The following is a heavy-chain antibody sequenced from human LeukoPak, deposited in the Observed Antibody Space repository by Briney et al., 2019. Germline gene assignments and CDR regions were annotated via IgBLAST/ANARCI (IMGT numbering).Heavy chain of an antibody. Sequence: GGSLRLPCAASGFTFSRYWMSWMRQAPGKGLEWVANIKYDGYEESYVDSVKGRFTISRDNAQTSLYLQLNSLRVEDTAVYYCKSGGAAPGSFDYWGQGTLVTVS. CDR3: KSGGAAPGSFDY. D-gene: IGHD1-1*01. J-gene: IGHJ4*02. V-gene: IGHV3-7*01. CDR2: IKYDGYEE. CDR1: GFTFSRYW.